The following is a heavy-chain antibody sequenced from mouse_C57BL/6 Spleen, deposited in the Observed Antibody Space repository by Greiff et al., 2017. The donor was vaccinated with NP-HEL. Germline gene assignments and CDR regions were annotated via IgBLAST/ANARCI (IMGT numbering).Heavy chain of an antibody. V-gene: IGHV1-59*01. CDR1: GYTFTSYW. CDR2: IDPSDSYT. D-gene: IGHD1-1*01. J-gene: IGHJ4*01. Sequence: VQLQQSGAELVRPGTSVKLSCKASGYTFTSYWMHWVKQRPGQGLEWIGVIDPSDSYTNYNQKFKGKATLTVDTSSSTAYMQLSSLTSEDSAVYYCARRGSSLYYYAMDYWGQGTSVTVSS. CDR3: ARRGSSLYYYAMDY.